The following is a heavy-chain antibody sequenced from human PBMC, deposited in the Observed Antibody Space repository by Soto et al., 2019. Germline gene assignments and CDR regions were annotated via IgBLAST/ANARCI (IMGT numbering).Heavy chain of an antibody. CDR3: ARGPLYQLVSFSYFWFDP. CDR1: GGSFSGYY. J-gene: IGHJ5*02. CDR2: IIHSGST. V-gene: IGHV4-34*01. Sequence: SETLSLTCAVYGGSFSGYYWSWIRQPPGKGLEWIGEIIHSGSTSYSPSLKSRVTISVDTSKNQFSLKLNSVTAADTAVYYCARGPLYQLVSFSYFWFDPWGQGTLVTVSS. D-gene: IGHD2-2*01.